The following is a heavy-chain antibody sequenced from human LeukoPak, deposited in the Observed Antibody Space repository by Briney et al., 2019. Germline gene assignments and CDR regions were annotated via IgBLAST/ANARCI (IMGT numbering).Heavy chain of an antibody. CDR2: ISSSSSYI. CDR3: AKDCGGDCYSPDY. J-gene: IGHJ4*02. D-gene: IGHD2-21*02. CDR1: GFTFSSYS. Sequence: GGSLRLSCAASGFTFSSYSMNWVRQAPGKGLEWVSSISSSSSYIYYADSVKGRFTISRDNAKNSLYLQMNSLRAEDTAVYYCAKDCGGDCYSPDYWGQGTLVTVSS. V-gene: IGHV3-21*04.